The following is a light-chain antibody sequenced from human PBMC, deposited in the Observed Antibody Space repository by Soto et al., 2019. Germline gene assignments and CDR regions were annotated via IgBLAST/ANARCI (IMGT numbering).Light chain of an antibody. J-gene: IGKJ4*01. CDR3: QQLKSSPLS. Sequence: DIQLTQSPSFLSASVGDRVTITSRTSQDISSSLAWYQQKPGKAPQLLISAASTLQSGVPSRFSGSGSGTEFTLTISSLQPEDFATYYCQQLKSSPLSFGGGTKVEI. CDR1: QDISSS. V-gene: IGKV1-9*01. CDR2: AAS.